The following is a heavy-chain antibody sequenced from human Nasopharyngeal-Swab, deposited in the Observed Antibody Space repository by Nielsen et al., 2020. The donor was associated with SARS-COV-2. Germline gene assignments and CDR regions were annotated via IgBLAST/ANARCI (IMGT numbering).Heavy chain of an antibody. Sequence: SSVNVSCKASGGTFSSYAMSWVRQAPGQGLEWMGGIIPIFGTANYAQKFQGRVTITADESTSTAYMELSSLRSEDTAVYYCARASRGTWSGSPYYYYYYCMDVWGKGTTVTVSS. CDR2: IIPIFGTA. J-gene: IGHJ6*03. V-gene: IGHV1-69*13. CDR1: GGTFSSYA. CDR3: ARASRGTWSGSPYYYYYYCMDV. D-gene: IGHD3-3*01.